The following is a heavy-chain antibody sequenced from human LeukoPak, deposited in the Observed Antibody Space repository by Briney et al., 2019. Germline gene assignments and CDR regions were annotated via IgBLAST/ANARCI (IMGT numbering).Heavy chain of an antibody. J-gene: IGHJ3*02. D-gene: IGHD2-2*02. CDR1: GFTFSNYA. Sequence: PGRSLRLSCAASGFTFSNYAMHWVRQAPGKGLEWVAVISYDGSNKYYADSVKGRFTISRDNSKNTLYLQMNSLRAEDTAVYYCARGYLSAAFDIWGQGTMVTVSS. CDR3: ARGYLSAAFDI. CDR2: ISYDGSNK. V-gene: IGHV3-30-3*01.